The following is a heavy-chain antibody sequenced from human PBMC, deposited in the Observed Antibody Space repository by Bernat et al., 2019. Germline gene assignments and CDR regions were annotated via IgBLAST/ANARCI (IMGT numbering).Heavy chain of an antibody. D-gene: IGHD2-15*01. V-gene: IGHV3-30-3*01. CDR1: GFTFSSYA. CDR2: ISYDGNNQ. Sequence: QVQLVESGGGVVQPGGSLRLSCAASGFTFSSYAIHWVRQAPAKGLEWVAVISYDGNNQYYADSVRGRFTISRDNSENTLYLQMNSLRPEDTAVYYCARLGSTCYPPCRQGGLEFWGQGTLVTVSS. J-gene: IGHJ4*02. CDR3: ARLGSTCYPPCRQGGLEF.